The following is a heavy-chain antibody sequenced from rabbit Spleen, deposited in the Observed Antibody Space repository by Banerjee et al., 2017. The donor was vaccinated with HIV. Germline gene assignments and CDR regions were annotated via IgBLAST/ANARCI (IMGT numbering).Heavy chain of an antibody. CDR3: ARDAGTSFSTYGMDL. D-gene: IGHD8-1*01. Sequence: QSLEESGGGLVQPEGSLTLTCTTSGFSFSSNDYMCWVRQAPGKGLEWIACIDAGTSGFTYFATWAKGRFAVSKTSSTTVTLQMTRLTAADTATYFCARDAGTSFSTYGMDLWGPGTLVTVS. CDR2: IDAGTSGFT. V-gene: IGHV1S40*01. CDR1: GFSFSSNDY. J-gene: IGHJ6*01.